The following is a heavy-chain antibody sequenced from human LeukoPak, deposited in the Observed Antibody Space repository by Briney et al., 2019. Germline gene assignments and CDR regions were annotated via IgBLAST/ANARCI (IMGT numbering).Heavy chain of an antibody. CDR3: ARYYYDSSGYYYSVWFDP. D-gene: IGHD3-22*01. J-gene: IGHJ5*02. CDR1: GYTFTSYG. Sequence: ASVKVSCKASGYTFTSYGISWVRQAPGQGLEWMGWISAYNGNTNYAQKLQGRVTMTTDTSTSTAYMELRSLRSDDTAVYYCARYYYDSSGYYYSVWFDPWGQGTLVTASS. V-gene: IGHV1-18*01. CDR2: ISAYNGNT.